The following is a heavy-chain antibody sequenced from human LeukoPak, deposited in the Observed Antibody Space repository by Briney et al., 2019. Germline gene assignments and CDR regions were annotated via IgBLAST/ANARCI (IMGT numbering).Heavy chain of an antibody. CDR1: RFTLSRYA. CDR2: ISHDGSKK. V-gene: IGHV3-30*04. Sequence: GGCLRLSCVASRFTLSRYAMHWVRPAPGRGGERVADISHDGSKKHYADSLKGRFTISRDTSNKTVYRQMNSLRVEDTAVYRCARRLRLDYWGQGTLVAVSS. D-gene: IGHD4-17*01. J-gene: IGHJ4*02. CDR3: ARRLRLDY.